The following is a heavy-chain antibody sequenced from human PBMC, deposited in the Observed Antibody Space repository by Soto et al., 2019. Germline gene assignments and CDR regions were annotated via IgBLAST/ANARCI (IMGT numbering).Heavy chain of an antibody. CDR1: GYTFTGYY. J-gene: IGHJ4*02. CDR2: INPNSGGT. CDR3: ARVFPTLFIGDY. V-gene: IGHV1-2*02. Sequence: ASVKVSCKASGYTFTGYYMHWVRQAPGQGLEWMGWINPNSGGTNYAQKFQGRVTMTRDTSISTAYMELSRLRSDDTAVYYCARVFPTLFIGDYWGQGTLVTVSS. D-gene: IGHD1-26*01.